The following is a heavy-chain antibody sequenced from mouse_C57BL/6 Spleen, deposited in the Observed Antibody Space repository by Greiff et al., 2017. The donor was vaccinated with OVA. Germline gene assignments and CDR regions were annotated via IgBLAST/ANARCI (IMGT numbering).Heavy chain of an antibody. J-gene: IGHJ2*01. Sequence: EVHLVESEGGLVQPGSSMKLSCTASGFTFSDYYMAWVRQVPDTGLEWVANINYDGSSTYYLDSLKSRFIISRDNAKNILYLQMSRLKSEDTATYYWAMGGGYFDYWGQGTTLTVSS. V-gene: IGHV5-16*01. D-gene: IGHD4-1*01. CDR3: AMGGGYFDY. CDR1: GFTFSDYY. CDR2: INYDGSST.